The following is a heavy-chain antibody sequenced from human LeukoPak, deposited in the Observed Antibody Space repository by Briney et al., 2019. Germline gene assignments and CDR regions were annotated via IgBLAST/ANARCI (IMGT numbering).Heavy chain of an antibody. Sequence: PGRSLRLSCAASGFTFSSYAMHWVRQAPGKGLEWVAVISYDGSNKYYADSVKGRFTISRDNSKNTLYLQMNSLRAEDTAVYYCARDRHYDFWSGFDYWGQGTLVTVSS. J-gene: IGHJ4*02. CDR1: GFTFSSYA. CDR2: ISYDGSNK. V-gene: IGHV3-30-3*01. CDR3: ARDRHYDFWSGFDY. D-gene: IGHD3-3*01.